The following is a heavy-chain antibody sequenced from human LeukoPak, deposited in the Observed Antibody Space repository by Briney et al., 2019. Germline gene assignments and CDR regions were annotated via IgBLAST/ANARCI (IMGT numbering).Heavy chain of an antibody. CDR1: GYTLTELS. V-gene: IGHV1-24*01. J-gene: IGHJ4*02. CDR3: ATVRLYSSGWYWAYYFDY. CDR2: FDPEDGET. D-gene: IGHD6-19*01. Sequence: ASVKVPCKVSGYTLTELSMHWVRQAPGKGLEWMGGFDPEDGETIYAQKFQGRVTMTEDTSTDTAYMELSSLRSEDTAVYYCATVRLYSSGWYWAYYFDYWGQGTLVTVSS.